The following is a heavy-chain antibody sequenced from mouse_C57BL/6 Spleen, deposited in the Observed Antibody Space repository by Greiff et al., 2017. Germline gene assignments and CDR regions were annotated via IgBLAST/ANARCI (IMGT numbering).Heavy chain of an antibody. J-gene: IGHJ1*03. V-gene: IGHV1-15*01. D-gene: IGHD2-3*01. Sequence: QVQLQQSGAELVRPGASVTLSCKASGYTFTDYEMHWVKQTPVHGLEWIGAIDPETGGTAYNQKFKGKAILTADKSSSTAYMELRSLTSEDSAVYYCTRSGYERYFDVWGTGTTVTVSS. CDR1: GYTFTDYE. CDR3: TRSGYERYFDV. CDR2: IDPETGGT.